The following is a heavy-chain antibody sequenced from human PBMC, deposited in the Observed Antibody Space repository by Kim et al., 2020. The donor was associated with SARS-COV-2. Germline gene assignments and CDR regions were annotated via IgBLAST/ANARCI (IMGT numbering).Heavy chain of an antibody. V-gene: IGHV3-23*03. D-gene: IGHD3-16*01. J-gene: IGHJ4*02. Sequence: GGSLRLSCAASGFTFSSYAMSWVRQAPGKGLEWVSVIYSGGSSTYYADSVKGRFTISRDNSKNTLYLQMNSLRAEDTAVYYCAKGSDWGSYYWGQGTLVT. CDR3: AKGSDWGSYY. CDR2: IYSGGSST. CDR1: GFTFSSYA.